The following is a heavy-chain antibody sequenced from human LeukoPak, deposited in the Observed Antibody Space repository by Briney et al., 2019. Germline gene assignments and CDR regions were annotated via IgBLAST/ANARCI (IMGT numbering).Heavy chain of an antibody. CDR3: AKEGPAAFDAFDI. Sequence: QPGRSLRLSCAASGFTFDDYAMHWVRQAPGKGLEWVSGISWNSGSIGYADSVKGRFTISRDNAKNSLYLQMNSLRAEDTALYYCAKEGPAAFDAFDIWGRGTMVTVSS. V-gene: IGHV3-9*01. CDR1: GFTFDDYA. CDR2: ISWNSGSI. J-gene: IGHJ3*02. D-gene: IGHD2-2*01.